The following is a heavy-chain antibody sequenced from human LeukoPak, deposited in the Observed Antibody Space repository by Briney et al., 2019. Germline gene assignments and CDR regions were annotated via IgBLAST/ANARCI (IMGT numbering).Heavy chain of an antibody. CDR2: ISAYNGNT. D-gene: IGHD3-22*01. J-gene: IGHJ4*02. CDR3: ARDYYDSSGYYYVFAY. V-gene: IGHV1-18*01. Sequence: GASVKVSCKASDYTFTNYGISWVRQAPGQGLEWMGRISAYNGNTNQAQKLQGRVTMTTDTSTRTAYMELRSLRSDDTAVYYCARDYYDSSGYYYVFAYWGQGTLVTVSS. CDR1: DYTFTNYG.